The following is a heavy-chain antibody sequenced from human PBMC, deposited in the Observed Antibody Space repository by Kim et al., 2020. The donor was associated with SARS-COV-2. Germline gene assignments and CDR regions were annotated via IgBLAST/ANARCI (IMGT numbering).Heavy chain of an antibody. CDR2: ITGSSSAM. Sequence: GGSLRLSCAASGFTFSNYNMNWVRKAPGKGLEWVSYITGSSSAMYYADSVKGRFTISRDNAKNSLYLEMNSLRDEDTAVYFCARESLYYDTLTGYYYDSSALDYWGQGTLVTVSS. D-gene: IGHD3-9*01. CDR1: GFTFSNYN. V-gene: IGHV3-48*02. J-gene: IGHJ4*02. CDR3: ARESLYYDTLTGYYYDSSALDY.